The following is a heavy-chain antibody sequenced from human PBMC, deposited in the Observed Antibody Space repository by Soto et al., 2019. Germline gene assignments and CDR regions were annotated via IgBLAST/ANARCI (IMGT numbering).Heavy chain of an antibody. CDR2: IKSKSDGATT. CDR1: GFTFSNAL. CDR3: TTGLTIFGVVIDP. D-gene: IGHD3-3*01. V-gene: IGHV3-15*01. J-gene: IGHJ5*02. Sequence: EVQLVESGGGLVKPGGSLRLSCAASGFTFSNALMTWVRQAPGKGLEWVGRIKSKSDGATTDYAAPVRGRFIISRDDSKNTLYLQMTSLKPAHTPVYYCTTGLTIFGVVIDPWGQGTLVTVSS.